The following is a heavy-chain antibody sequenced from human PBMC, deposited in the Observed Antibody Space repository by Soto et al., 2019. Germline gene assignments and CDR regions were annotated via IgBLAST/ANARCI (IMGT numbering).Heavy chain of an antibody. CDR1: GYTFTSYA. CDR3: ARGRGFGVVIISPFFY. D-gene: IGHD3-3*01. CDR2: INAGNGNT. J-gene: IGHJ4*02. V-gene: IGHV1-3*01. Sequence: QVQLVQSGAEVKKPGASVKVSCKASGYTFTSYAMHWVRQAPGQRLEWMGWINAGNGNTKYSQKFQGRVTITRDTSASTAYMELSSLRSEDTAVYYCARGRGFGVVIISPFFYWGQGTLVTVSS.